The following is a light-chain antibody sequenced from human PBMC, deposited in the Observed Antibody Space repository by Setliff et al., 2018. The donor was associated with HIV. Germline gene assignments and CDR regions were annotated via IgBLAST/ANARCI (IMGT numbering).Light chain of an antibody. CDR1: SSDVGGYSY. J-gene: IGLJ1*01. Sequence: QSVLAQPASVSGSPGQSITISCTGTSSDVGGYSYVSWYQQHTGKAPKLIIYEVRNRPSGVSNRFSGSKSCNTASLTISGLQAEDEADYYCSSYAITNTLPFGTGTKVTVL. CDR3: SSYAITNTLP. CDR2: EVR. V-gene: IGLV2-14*01.